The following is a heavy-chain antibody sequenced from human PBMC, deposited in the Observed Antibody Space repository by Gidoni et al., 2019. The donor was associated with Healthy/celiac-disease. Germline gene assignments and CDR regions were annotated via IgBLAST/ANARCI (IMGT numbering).Heavy chain of an antibody. CDR2: IYYSGST. CDR3: ARRGYSSSSVIWFDP. CDR1: GGSISSSSYY. Sequence: QLQLQESGPGLVKPSETLSLTCTVSGGSISSSSYYWGWIRQPPGKGLEWIGSIYYSGSTYYNPSLKSLVTISGDTSKNQFSLKLSSGTAADTAVYYCARRGYSSSSVIWFDPWGQGTLVTVSS. J-gene: IGHJ5*02. D-gene: IGHD6-6*01. V-gene: IGHV4-39*01.